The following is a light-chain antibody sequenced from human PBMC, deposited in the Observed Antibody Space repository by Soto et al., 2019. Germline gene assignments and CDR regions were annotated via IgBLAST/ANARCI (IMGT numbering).Light chain of an antibody. CDR2: DGS. V-gene: IGLV3-21*02. CDR1: NIGSKS. Sequence: SYELTQPPSVSVAPGQTARIPCGGDNIGSKSVYWYQQKPGQAPVVVVYDGSDRPSGIPERFSGSNSGTTATLTISRVEAGDEADYFCQVWDGTSDHYVFGAGTKVTVL. J-gene: IGLJ1*01. CDR3: QVWDGTSDHYV.